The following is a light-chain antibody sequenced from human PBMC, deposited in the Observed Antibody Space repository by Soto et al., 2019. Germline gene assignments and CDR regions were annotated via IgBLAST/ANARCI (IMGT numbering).Light chain of an antibody. Sequence: DIPMTQSPSTLSASVGDRVTITCRASQSISSWLAWYQQKPGKAPKLLIYDASSLESGVPSRFSGSGSRTQFTLTISSLPPDDFATYYCQQYNSYWTFGQGTKLEIK. CDR1: QSISSW. CDR3: QQYNSYWT. J-gene: IGKJ1*01. CDR2: DAS. V-gene: IGKV1-5*01.